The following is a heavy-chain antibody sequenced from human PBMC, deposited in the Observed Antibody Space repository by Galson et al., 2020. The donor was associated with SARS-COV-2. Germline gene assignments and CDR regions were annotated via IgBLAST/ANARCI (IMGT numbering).Heavy chain of an antibody. J-gene: IGHJ6*02. CDR3: ARVGDYFHYYGMDV. D-gene: IGHD4-17*01. Sequence: SETLSITCTVSGGSVSSGTHFWSWIRQPPGKGLEWIGYIFYSGSSNYNPSLKSRVTMSVDTSKNQFSLRLSSVTAADTAVYYCARVGDYFHYYGMDVWGQGTTVTVSS. CDR1: GGSVSSGTHF. V-gene: IGHV4-61*01. CDR2: IFYSGSS.